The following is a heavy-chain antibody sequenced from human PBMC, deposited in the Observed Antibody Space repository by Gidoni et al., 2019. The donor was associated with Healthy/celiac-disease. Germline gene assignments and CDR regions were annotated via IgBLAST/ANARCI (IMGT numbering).Heavy chain of an antibody. CDR2: RSDDGSNK. CDR1: GFTFGSDA. J-gene: IGHJ3*02. D-gene: IGHD1-26*01. CDR3: AREGIVGARPPAFDI. V-gene: IGHV3-30-3*01. Sequence: QVQLVESGGGVVQPGRSLRLSCAASGFTFGSDAMHWVRQTPGKGLGWVAVRSDDGSNKYYADSVKGRFTISRDNSKNTLYLQMNSRRAEDTAVYYCAREGIVGARPPAFDIWGQGTMVTVSS.